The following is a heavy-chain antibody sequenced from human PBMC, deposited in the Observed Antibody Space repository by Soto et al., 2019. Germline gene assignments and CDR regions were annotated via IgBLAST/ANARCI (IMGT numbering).Heavy chain of an antibody. CDR1: GFIFTNYA. CDR2: IGGRGNSA. CDR3: VREGRGSFDF. D-gene: IGHD5-12*01. V-gene: IGHV3-23*01. J-gene: IGHJ3*01. Sequence: GWSLRLSCAASGFIFTNYAMNWVRQAPGKGLEWVSVIGGRGNSAYYADSVQGRFTISRDNSKNTLSLQMSSLTADDTAIYYCVREGRGSFDFRGRGTMVTVS.